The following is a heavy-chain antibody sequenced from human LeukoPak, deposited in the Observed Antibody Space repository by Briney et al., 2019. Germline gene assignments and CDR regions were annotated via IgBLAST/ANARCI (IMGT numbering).Heavy chain of an antibody. CDR1: GFTFSSYG. CDR2: ISYDGSNK. V-gene: IGHV3-30*18. CDR3: AKDRRSSTRLDC. Sequence: GRSLRLSCAASGFTFSSYGMHWVRQAPGKGLEWVAVISYDGSNKYYADSVKGRFTISRDNSKNTLYLQMNSLRAEDTAVYYCAKDRRSSTRLDCWGQGTLVTVSS. J-gene: IGHJ4*02.